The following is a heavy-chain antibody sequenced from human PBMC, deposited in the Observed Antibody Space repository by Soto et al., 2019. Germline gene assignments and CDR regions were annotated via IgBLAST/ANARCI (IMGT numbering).Heavy chain of an antibody. V-gene: IGHV3-23*01. CDR1: GFTFSIYA. D-gene: IGHD3-22*01. CDR3: AKDLHITMIVVVTSKDWFDR. J-gene: IGHJ5*02. Sequence: PGGSLRLSCAASGFTFSIYAMSWFRQAPGKGLELVSAISGSGGSTYYADSVKGRFTISRDNSKNTLYLQMNSLRAEDTAVYYCAKDLHITMIVVVTSKDWFDRWGQGTLVTAPQ. CDR2: ISGSGGST.